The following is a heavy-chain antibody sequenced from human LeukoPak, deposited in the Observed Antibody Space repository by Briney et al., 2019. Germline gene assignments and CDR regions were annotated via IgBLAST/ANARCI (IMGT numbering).Heavy chain of an antibody. D-gene: IGHD1-14*01. CDR3: ASEYTRFTVN. CDR1: GFTFSSYG. CDR2: ISYDGSNK. V-gene: IGHV3-30*03. Sequence: GRSLRLSCAASGFTFSSYGIHWVRQAPGKGLEWVAVISYDGSNKYYADSVKGRFTISRDNSKNTLYLQMNSLRAEDTAVYYCASEYTRFTVNWGQGTLVTVSS. J-gene: IGHJ4*02.